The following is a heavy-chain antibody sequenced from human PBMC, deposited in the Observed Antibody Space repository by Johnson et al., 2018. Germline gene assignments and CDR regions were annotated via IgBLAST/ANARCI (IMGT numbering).Heavy chain of an antibody. Sequence: QVQLQESGPGLVKPSETLSLTCSVSGGSISGYYWSWVRQPPGKGLEWIGYSGSTDYNPSLKSRITISVDRSKSRFSLKLRSVTAADTAVYYCARSPTDVLTGDYYMDGGGKGTTVIASS. CDR1: GGSISGYY. D-gene: IGHD3-9*01. CDR2: YSGST. V-gene: IGHV4-59*01. CDR3: ARSPTDVLTGDYYMDG. J-gene: IGHJ6*03.